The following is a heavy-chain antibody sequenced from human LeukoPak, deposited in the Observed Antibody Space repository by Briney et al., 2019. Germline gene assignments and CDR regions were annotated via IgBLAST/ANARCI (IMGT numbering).Heavy chain of an antibody. CDR1: GFTFSSYE. D-gene: IGHD3-16*02. CDR2: ISTSGTTI. J-gene: IGHJ4*02. V-gene: IGHV3-48*03. CDR3: ARAYTFGGVIVAFDY. Sequence: GGSLRLSCAASGFTFSSYEMNWVRQAPGKGLEWVSYISTSGTTIYDADSVKGRFTISRDNAKNSLYLQMNSLRAEDTAVYYCARAYTFGGVIVAFDYWGQGTLVTVSS.